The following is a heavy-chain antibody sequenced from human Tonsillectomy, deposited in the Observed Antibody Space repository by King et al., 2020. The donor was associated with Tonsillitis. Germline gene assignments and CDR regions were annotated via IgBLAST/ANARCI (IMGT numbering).Heavy chain of an antibody. CDR3: ARVPDGDYPGGFDY. V-gene: IGHV1-2*02. D-gene: IGHD4-17*01. CDR2: INPNSGGT. CDR1: GYTFIGYY. Sequence: QLVQSGAEVKKPGASVKVSCKASGYTFIGYYMHWVRQAPGQGLEWMGWINPNSGGTNHAQKFQGRVTMTRDTSISTVYMELSRLRSDDTAVYYCARVPDGDYPGGFDYWGQGTLVTVSS. J-gene: IGHJ4*02.